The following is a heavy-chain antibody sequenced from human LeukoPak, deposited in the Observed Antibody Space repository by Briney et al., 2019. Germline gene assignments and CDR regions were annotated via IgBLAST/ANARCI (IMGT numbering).Heavy chain of an antibody. D-gene: IGHD3-9*01. V-gene: IGHV3-23*01. Sequence: GGSLRLSCAASGFIFYNYAMSWVRQAPGKGLEWVSGISGSGGSTYYAESVKGRFTISRDDSTLYLQMNSLRAEDTAVYYCAKGVWATILTNDAFDIWGQGTMVTVSS. CDR1: GFIFYNYA. CDR3: AKGVWATILTNDAFDI. CDR2: ISGSGGST. J-gene: IGHJ3*02.